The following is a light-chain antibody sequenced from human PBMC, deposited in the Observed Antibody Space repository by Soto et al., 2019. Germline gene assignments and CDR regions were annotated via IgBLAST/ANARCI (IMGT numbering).Light chain of an antibody. Sequence: DIQMTQSPPSLSASVGDRVTIICRASEGINTYLAWFQQKPGKAPKSLIYGATGLQRGVPSRFSGSGGDTDFSLTISSLQPEDIATYYCQQYQRYPPSFGGGTKVEIK. CDR1: EGINTY. CDR2: GAT. J-gene: IGKJ4*01. V-gene: IGKV1-16*01. CDR3: QQYQRYPPS.